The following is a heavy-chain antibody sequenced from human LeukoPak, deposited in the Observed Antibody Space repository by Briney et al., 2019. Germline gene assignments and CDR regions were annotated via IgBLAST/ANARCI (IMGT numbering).Heavy chain of an antibody. CDR2: IKQDGSEK. CDR3: ARDADLGATIIGAFDM. D-gene: IGHD5-24*01. Sequence: GGSLRLSCAASGFTFSRYCMSWVRQAPGKGLEWVATIKQDGSEKYYVDFVKGRFTISRDNTKNSLYLQMSSLRAEETAVYYCARDADLGATIIGAFDMWGQGTMVTVSS. CDR1: GFTFSRYC. J-gene: IGHJ3*02. V-gene: IGHV3-7*01.